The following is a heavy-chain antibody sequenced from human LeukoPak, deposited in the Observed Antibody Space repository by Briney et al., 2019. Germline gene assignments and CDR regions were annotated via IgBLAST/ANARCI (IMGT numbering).Heavy chain of an antibody. CDR3: ARGWFGELLYYFDY. V-gene: IGHV3-9*01. J-gene: IGHJ4*02. Sequence: GGSLRLSCAPSGFTFDDYAMHWVRQAPGKGLEWVSGISWNSGSIGYADSVKGRFTISRDNAKNSLYLQMNSLSAEDTAVYYCARGWFGELLYYFDYWGQGTLVTVSS. CDR2: ISWNSGSI. D-gene: IGHD3-10*01. CDR1: GFTFDDYA.